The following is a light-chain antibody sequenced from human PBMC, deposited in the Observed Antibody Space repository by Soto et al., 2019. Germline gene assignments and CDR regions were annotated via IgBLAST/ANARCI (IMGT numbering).Light chain of an antibody. CDR3: QQYNTYSA. V-gene: IGKV1-5*01. J-gene: IGKJ1*01. CDR2: DAS. CDR1: QSISSW. Sequence: DIQMTQSPSTVSASVGDRVTIAGRASQSISSWLAWYQQKRGKPPELLIYDASSLKSGVHSRFSGSGSGTEFTLTISSLQPDDFATYYCQQYNTYSAFGQGTKVDIK.